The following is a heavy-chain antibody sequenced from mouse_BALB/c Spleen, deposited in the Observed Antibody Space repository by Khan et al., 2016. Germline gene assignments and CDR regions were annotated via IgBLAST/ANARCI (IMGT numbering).Heavy chain of an antibody. Sequence: VQLQESGAELAKPGASVKMSCKASGYTFTDYWMHWVKQRPGQGLEWIGYINPNTGYTEYNQKFKDKATLTADKSSSTAYMQLSSLTSEDSAVYYCVRSSYYYGSSYGWFAYWGQGTLVTVSA. D-gene: IGHD1-1*01. V-gene: IGHV1-7*01. J-gene: IGHJ3*01. CDR2: INPNTGYT. CDR1: GYTFTDYW. CDR3: VRSSYYYGSSYGWFAY.